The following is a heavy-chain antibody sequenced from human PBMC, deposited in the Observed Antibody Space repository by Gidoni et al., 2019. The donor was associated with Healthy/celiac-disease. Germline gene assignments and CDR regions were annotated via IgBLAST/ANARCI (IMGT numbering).Heavy chain of an antibody. D-gene: IGHD3-22*01. V-gene: IGHV4-30-4*01. J-gene: IGHJ4*02. CDR1: GGSISSGDYY. Sequence: QVQLQESGPGLVKPSQTLSLTCTVSGGSISSGDYYWSWIRQPQGKGLEWIGYIYYSVSTYYNPSLKSRVTISVDTSKNQFSLKLSSVTAADTAVYYCARGGHMTYYYDSSGLDYWGQGTLVTVSS. CDR3: ARGGHMTYYYDSSGLDY. CDR2: IYYSVST.